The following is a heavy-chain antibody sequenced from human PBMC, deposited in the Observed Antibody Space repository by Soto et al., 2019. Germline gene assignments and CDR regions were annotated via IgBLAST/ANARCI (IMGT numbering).Heavy chain of an antibody. Sequence: QVQLVESGGGVVQPGRSLRLSCAASGFTFSSYAMHWVRQAPGKGLEWVAIIGYHGSNKYYADSVKGRFTISRDNSKNTLYLQMNSLTAEDTAVYYCARDRHYGSGRTSAFDIWGQGTMVTVSS. CDR3: ARDRHYGSGRTSAFDI. J-gene: IGHJ3*02. V-gene: IGHV3-33*01. CDR2: IGYHGSNK. CDR1: GFTFSSYA. D-gene: IGHD3-10*01.